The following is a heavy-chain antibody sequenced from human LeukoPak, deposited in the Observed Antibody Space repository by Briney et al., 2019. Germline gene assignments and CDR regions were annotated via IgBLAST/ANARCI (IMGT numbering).Heavy chain of an antibody. CDR2: ISGGGDST. CDR1: GFTFRSFA. D-gene: IGHD3-22*01. J-gene: IGHJ6*03. CDR3: AKSVFDSSGDPYMDV. Sequence: PGGTLRLSCAASGFTFRSFAMNWVRQAPGKGLECVSAISGGGDSTKYADSVKGRFTISRDNSKSTLYLQMNSLRAEDTAVYYCAKSVFDSSGDPYMDVWGKGTTVTISS. V-gene: IGHV3-23*01.